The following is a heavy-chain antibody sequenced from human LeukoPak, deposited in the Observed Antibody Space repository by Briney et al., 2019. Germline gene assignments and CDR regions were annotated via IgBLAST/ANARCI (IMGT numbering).Heavy chain of an antibody. Sequence: SETLSLTCTVSGGSISSYYWSWIRQPPGKGLEWIGYTYYSGSTNYNPSLKSRVTISVDTSKNQFSLKLSSVTAADTAVYYCARGICSSTSCYRGGMRYYFDYWGQGTLVTVSS. J-gene: IGHJ4*02. CDR2: TYYSGST. V-gene: IGHV4-59*08. CDR1: GGSISSYY. D-gene: IGHD2-2*01. CDR3: ARGICSSTSCYRGGMRYYFDY.